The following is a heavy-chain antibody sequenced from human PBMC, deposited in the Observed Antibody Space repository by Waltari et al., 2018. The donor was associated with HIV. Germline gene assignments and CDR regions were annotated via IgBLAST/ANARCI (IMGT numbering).Heavy chain of an antibody. V-gene: IGHV3-48*03. CDR1: GFTFRDYE. D-gene: IGHD4-17*01. Sequence: EVRLVESGGGSVEPGGSLRLSCAASGFTFRDYEMNWVRLAPGRTVSYADFFKGRLTISRDNAKSALFLQMTNLTDGDTAIYYCVRDRRTQQDYGDYIKYSYYGMDVWGQGAAVTVSS. CDR3: VRDRRTQQDYGDYIKYSYYGMDV. CDR2: GRTV. J-gene: IGHJ6*02.